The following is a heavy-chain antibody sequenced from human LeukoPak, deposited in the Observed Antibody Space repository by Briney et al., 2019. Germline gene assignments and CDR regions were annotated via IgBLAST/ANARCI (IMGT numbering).Heavy chain of an antibody. CDR1: GFTFSSYE. V-gene: IGHV3-48*03. CDR3: ARGTRHGWELVV. CDR2: ISSSGSTI. Sequence: GGSLRLSCAASGFTFSSYEMNWVRQAPGKGLEWVSYISSSGSTISYADSVKGRFTISRDNAKNSLFLQMSSLRAEDTAVYYCARGTRHGWELVVWGQGTLVTVSS. D-gene: IGHD1-26*01. J-gene: IGHJ4*02.